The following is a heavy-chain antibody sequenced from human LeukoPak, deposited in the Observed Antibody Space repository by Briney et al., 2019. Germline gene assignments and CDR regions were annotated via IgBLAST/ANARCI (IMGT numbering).Heavy chain of an antibody. CDR2: INPNSGGT. CDR3: ARGQYSGYDYYYYYMDV. V-gene: IGHV1-2*02. CDR1: GYTFTGYY. J-gene: IGHJ6*03. D-gene: IGHD5-12*01. Sequence: GASVKASCKASGYTFTGYYMHWVRQAPGQGLEWMGWINPNSGGTNYAQKFQGRVTITRNTSISTAYMELSSLRSEDTAVYYCARGQYSGYDYYYYYMDVWGKGTTVTVSS.